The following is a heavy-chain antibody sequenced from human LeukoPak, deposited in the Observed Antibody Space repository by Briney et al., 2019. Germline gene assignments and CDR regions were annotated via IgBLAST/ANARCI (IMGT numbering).Heavy chain of an antibody. V-gene: IGHV4-59*08. CDR1: GGSISSYY. CDR2: IYYSGST. Sequence: PSETLSLTCTVSGGSISSYYWSWIRQPPGEGLEWIGYIYYSGSTNYNPSLKSRVTISVDTSKNQFSLKLSSVTAADTAVYYCARWSTVPRKFDYWGQGTLVTVSS. CDR3: ARWSTVPRKFDY. J-gene: IGHJ4*02. D-gene: IGHD4-4*01.